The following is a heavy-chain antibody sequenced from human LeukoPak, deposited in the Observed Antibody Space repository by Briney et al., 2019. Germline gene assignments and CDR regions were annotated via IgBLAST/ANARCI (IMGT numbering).Heavy chain of an antibody. J-gene: IGHJ4*02. D-gene: IGHD6-25*01. V-gene: IGHV3-11*03. CDR1: GIPFRDFY. Sequence: PRGSLRLSCVVAGIPFRDFYMNWIRQAPGKGLEWISYISSSSSYTDYAESVKGRFTISRHNAKSALYLQMNDLRVEDTAVYYCAAGTAADYWGQGTLVIVSS. CDR3: AAGTAADY. CDR2: ISSSSSYT.